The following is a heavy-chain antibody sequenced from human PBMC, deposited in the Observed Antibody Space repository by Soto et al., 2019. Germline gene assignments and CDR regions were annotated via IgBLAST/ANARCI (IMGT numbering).Heavy chain of an antibody. CDR1: GFTFSTFA. Sequence: PGGSLRLSCAASGFTFSTFALHWVRQAPGEGLEWVALISHDGRIEKYADSVKGRFTISRDNSKNTLYMQMDSLRLEDTGVYYCARDGLPDDFRSGGYRFDPWGQGTQVTVSS. CDR2: ISHDGRIE. V-gene: IGHV3-30-3*01. CDR3: ARDGLPDDFRSGGYRFDP. J-gene: IGHJ5*02. D-gene: IGHD3-3*01.